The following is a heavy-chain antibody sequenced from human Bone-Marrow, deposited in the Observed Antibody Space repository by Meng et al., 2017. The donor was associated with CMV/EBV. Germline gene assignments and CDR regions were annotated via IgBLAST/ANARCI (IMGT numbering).Heavy chain of an antibody. CDR1: GFTFSSYSM. CDR3: VSISEGSSFDY. Sequence: ESLKISCAASGFTFSSYSMNWVRQPPGKGLEWIGEIYHSGSTNYNPSLKSRVTISVDKSKNQFSLKLRSVTAADTAVYYCVSISEGSSFDYWGQGTLVTVSS. V-gene: IGHV4/OR15-8*01. J-gene: IGHJ4*02. CDR2: IYHSGST. D-gene: IGHD6-6*01.